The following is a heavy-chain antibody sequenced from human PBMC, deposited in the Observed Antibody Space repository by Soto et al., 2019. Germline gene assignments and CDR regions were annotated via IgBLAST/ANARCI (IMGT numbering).Heavy chain of an antibody. J-gene: IGHJ4*02. V-gene: IGHV3-11*01. CDR3: ARDYSLWSY. Sequence: PGGSLRLSCAASGLTFSDCYMNWIRQAPGKGLEWVSYISSSGSSINYAGSVKGRFTISRDNAKNSVFLQMNSLRAEDTALYYCARDYSLWSYWGQGALVTVSS. D-gene: IGHD3-3*01. CDR1: GLTFSDCY. CDR2: ISSSGSSI.